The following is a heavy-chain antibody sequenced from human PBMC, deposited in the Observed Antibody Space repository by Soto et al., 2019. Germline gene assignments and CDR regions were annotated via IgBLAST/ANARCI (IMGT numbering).Heavy chain of an antibody. Sequence: GGSLRLSCAASGFTFSGSAMHWVRQASGKGLEWVGRIRSKANSYATAYAASVKGRFTISRDDSKNTAYLQMNSLKTEDTAVYYCTTRVPAATGYNWFDPWGQGTLVTVSS. CDR1: GFTFSGSA. V-gene: IGHV3-73*01. CDR3: TTRVPAATGYNWFDP. D-gene: IGHD2-2*01. CDR2: IRSKANSYAT. J-gene: IGHJ5*02.